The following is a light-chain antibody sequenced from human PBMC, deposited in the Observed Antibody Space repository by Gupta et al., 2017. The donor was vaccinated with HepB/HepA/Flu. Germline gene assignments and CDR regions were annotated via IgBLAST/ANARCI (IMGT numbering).Light chain of an antibody. CDR2: DTS. J-gene: IGKJ2*01. CDR1: QSVSSY. Sequence: EIVLTQSPATLSLSPGERATLSCRASQSVSSYLAWYQQKPGQAPRLLIYDTSNRATGIPPRFSGSGSGTDFTLNISSLEPEDFAVYYCQHRSSCPFTFGQGTKLDIK. V-gene: IGKV3-11*01. CDR3: QHRSSCPFT.